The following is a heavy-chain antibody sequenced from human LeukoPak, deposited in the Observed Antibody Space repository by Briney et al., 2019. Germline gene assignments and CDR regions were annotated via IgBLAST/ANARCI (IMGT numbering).Heavy chain of an antibody. CDR2: IKQDGSEK. CDR3: ARGLEYYYDSRGVDY. D-gene: IGHD3-22*01. Sequence: GGSLRLSCAASGFTFSRFWMSWVRQAPGKGLEWVANIKQDGSEKYYVDSVKGRFTISRDNAKNSLYLQMNSLRAEDTAVYYCARGLEYYYDSRGVDYWGQGTLVTVSS. J-gene: IGHJ4*02. V-gene: IGHV3-7*04. CDR1: GFTFSRFW.